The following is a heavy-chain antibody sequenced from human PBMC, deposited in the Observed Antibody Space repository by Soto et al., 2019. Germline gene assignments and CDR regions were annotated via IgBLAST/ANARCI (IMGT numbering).Heavy chain of an antibody. CDR1: GFTFNTYN. J-gene: IGHJ4*02. CDR3: VRDDSSGYYFDY. Sequence: EVQLVESGGGLVQPGGSLRLSCAASGFTFNTYNMNWVRQAPGKGLEWVSYISSSSTTIYYADSVKGRFTISRDNAKNSLYLQMNRLRDEDTAVYYCVRDDSSGYYFDYWGQGTLVTVSS. D-gene: IGHD3-22*01. CDR2: ISSSSTTI. V-gene: IGHV3-48*02.